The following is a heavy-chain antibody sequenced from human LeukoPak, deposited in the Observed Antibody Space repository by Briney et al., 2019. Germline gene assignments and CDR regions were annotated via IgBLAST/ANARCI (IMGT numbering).Heavy chain of an antibody. D-gene: IGHD6-6*01. J-gene: IGHJ6*03. CDR3: ARDRIAAPYYYYMDV. Sequence: GGSLRLSCAASGFTFSSYSMNWVRQAPGKGLEWVSSISSSSSYIYYADSVKGRFTISRENAKNSLYLQMNSLRAEDTAVYYCARDRIAAPYYYYMDVWGKGTTVTVSS. V-gene: IGHV3-21*01. CDR2: ISSSSSYI. CDR1: GFTFSSYS.